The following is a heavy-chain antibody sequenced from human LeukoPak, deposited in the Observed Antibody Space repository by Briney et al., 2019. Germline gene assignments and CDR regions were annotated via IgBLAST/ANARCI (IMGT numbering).Heavy chain of an antibody. J-gene: IGHJ4*02. CDR2: IIPIFGTA. D-gene: IGHD3-10*01. V-gene: IGHV1-69*13. Sequence: GASVKVSCRASGGTFSSYAISWVRQAPGQGLEWMGGIIPIFGTANYAQKFQGRVTITADESTSTAYMELSSLRSEDTAVYYCARAYAGSYQLDYWGQGTLVTVSS. CDR1: GGTFSSYA. CDR3: ARAYAGSYQLDY.